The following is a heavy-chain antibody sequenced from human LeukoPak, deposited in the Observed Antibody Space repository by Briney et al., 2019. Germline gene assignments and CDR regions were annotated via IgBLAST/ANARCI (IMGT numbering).Heavy chain of an antibody. J-gene: IGHJ4*02. Sequence: GGSLRLSCAASGFTFSSYAMSWVRQAPGKGLEWISAIRGSGGSTYYADSVKGRFTISRDNSKNTLYLQMNSLRAEDTAVYYCAKDLGYCTNGVCFKTLDYWGQGTLVTVSS. CDR3: AKDLGYCTNGVCFKTLDY. V-gene: IGHV3-23*01. CDR2: IRGSGGST. D-gene: IGHD2-8*01. CDR1: GFTFSSYA.